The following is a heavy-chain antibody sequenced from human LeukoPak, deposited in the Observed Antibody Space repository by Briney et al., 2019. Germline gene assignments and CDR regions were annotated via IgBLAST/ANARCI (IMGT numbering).Heavy chain of an antibody. CDR1: GFTFNNFW. V-gene: IGHV3-74*01. J-gene: IGHJ4*02. Sequence: PGGSLRLSCVASGFTFNNFWMYWFRQDPGKGLVWVSRIKSDGRSTSYADSVEGRFTISRDGAKNTLYLQMNSLRSDDTAVYYCARGSSRGSIDYWGQGTLVTVSS. CDR2: IKSDGRST. CDR3: ARGSSRGSIDY. D-gene: IGHD3-10*01.